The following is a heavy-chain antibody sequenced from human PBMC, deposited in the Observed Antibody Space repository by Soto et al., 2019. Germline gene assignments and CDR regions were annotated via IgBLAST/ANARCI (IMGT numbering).Heavy chain of an antibody. CDR3: AKEIFSIFGVVSLPNNWFDP. J-gene: IGHJ5*02. CDR2: ISGSGGST. CDR1: GFTFSSLA. D-gene: IGHD3-3*01. V-gene: IGHV3-23*01. Sequence: PGRSLRLSCAASGFTFSSLAMSWVRQAPGKGLEWVSAISGSGGSTYYADSVKGRFTISRDNSKNTLYLQMNSLRAEDTAVYYCAKEIFSIFGVVSLPNNWFDPWGQGTLVTVSS.